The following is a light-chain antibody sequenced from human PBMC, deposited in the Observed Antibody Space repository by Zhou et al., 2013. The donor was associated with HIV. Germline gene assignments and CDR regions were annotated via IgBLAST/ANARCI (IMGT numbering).Light chain of an antibody. CDR1: QNISSSY. V-gene: IGKV3-20*01. Sequence: ESVLTQSPGTLSLSPGERATLSCRASQNISSSYLAWYQQKPGQAPRLLIYGASSRATGIPDRFSGSGSGTDFTLTISRLEPEDLAVYYCQQYGSSPPNTFGQGTRLEIK. CDR3: QQYGSSPPNT. CDR2: GAS. J-gene: IGKJ2*01.